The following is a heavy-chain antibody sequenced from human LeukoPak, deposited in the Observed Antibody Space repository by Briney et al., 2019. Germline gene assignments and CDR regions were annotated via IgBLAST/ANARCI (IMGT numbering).Heavy chain of an antibody. J-gene: IGHJ4*02. CDR2: IYHSGST. V-gene: IGHV4-4*02. D-gene: IGHD4-23*01. CDR1: GGSISSSNW. Sequence: PSETLSLTCAVSGGSISSSNWWSWVRQPPGQGLEWIGEIYHSGSTNYNPSPKSRVTMSVDTSKNHFSLKMNSLTAADTAEYYCAGLRYHGGNTVWGQGTPVTVSS. CDR3: AGLRYHGGNTV.